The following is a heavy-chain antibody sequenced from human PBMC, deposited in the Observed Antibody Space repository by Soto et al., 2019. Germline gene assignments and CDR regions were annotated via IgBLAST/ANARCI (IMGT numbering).Heavy chain of an antibody. CDR3: AREEYYYGSGAFFDY. Sequence: QVQLVQSGAEVKKPGSSVKVSCKASGGTFSSYTISWVRQAPGQGLEWMGRIIPILGIANYAQKFQGRVTITADKPTSTGYMELSSLRSEDTAVYYWAREEYYYGSGAFFDYWGQGTLVTVSS. CDR2: IIPILGIA. CDR1: GGTFSSYT. V-gene: IGHV1-69*08. D-gene: IGHD3-10*01. J-gene: IGHJ4*02.